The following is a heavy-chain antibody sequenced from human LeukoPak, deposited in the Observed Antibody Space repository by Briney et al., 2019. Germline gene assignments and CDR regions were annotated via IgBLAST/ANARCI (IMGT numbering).Heavy chain of an antibody. CDR3: AREEVPDYYGSGSYYSY. J-gene: IGHJ4*02. CDR1: GYTFTNYG. D-gene: IGHD3-10*01. CDR2: ISAYNANT. Sequence: ASVKVSCKASGYTFTNYGISWVRQAPGQGLEWMGWISAYNANTNYAQKRQDRVTMTTDTSTSTAYMELRSLRSGDTAVYYCAREEVPDYYGSGSYYSYWGQGTLVTVSS. V-gene: IGHV1-18*01.